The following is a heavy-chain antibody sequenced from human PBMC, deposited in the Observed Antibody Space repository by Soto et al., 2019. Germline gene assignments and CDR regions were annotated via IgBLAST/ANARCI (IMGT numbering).Heavy chain of an antibody. CDR2: IYPGDSDT. J-gene: IGHJ6*03. CDR1: GYSFTSYW. D-gene: IGHD3-16*01. CDR3: ARIGGDTAWGVGPMDV. V-gene: IGHV5-51*01. Sequence: GESLKISCKGSGYSFTSYWIGWVRQMPGKGLEWMGIIYPGDSDTRYSPSFQGQVTISADKSISTAYLQWSSLKASDTAMYYCARIGGDTAWGVGPMDVWGKGTTVTVSS.